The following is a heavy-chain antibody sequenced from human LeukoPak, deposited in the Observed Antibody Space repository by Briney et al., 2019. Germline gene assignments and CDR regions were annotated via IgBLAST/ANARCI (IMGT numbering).Heavy chain of an antibody. V-gene: IGHV3-64*02. CDR3: AREGGSYPYYFDH. Sequence: GGSLSLSCAASGFTFSSYAMHWVRQAPGKGLEYASAISSNGGSTYYADSVKGRFTISRDNSKNTLYLQMGSLRAEDMAVYYCAREGGSYPYYFDHWGQGTLVTVSS. CDR1: GFTFSSYA. CDR2: ISSNGGST. D-gene: IGHD1-26*01. J-gene: IGHJ4*02.